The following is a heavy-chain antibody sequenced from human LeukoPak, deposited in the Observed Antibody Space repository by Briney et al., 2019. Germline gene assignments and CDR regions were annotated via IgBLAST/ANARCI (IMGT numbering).Heavy chain of an antibody. CDR2: INPSGDST. Sequence: ASVKVSCKASGYTFTSYYIHWVRQAPGQGLEWMGVINPSGDSTNYAQKFQGRVTMTRDTSTSTVHMELSSLRSEDTAVYYCARSGTIFGVVTLWGQGTLVTVSS. CDR1: GYTFTSYY. CDR3: ARSGTIFGVVTL. J-gene: IGHJ4*02. D-gene: IGHD3-3*01. V-gene: IGHV1-46*01.